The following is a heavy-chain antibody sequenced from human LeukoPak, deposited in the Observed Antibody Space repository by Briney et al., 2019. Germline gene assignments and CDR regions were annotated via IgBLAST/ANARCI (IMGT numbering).Heavy chain of an antibody. CDR3: ARGGGDSGYNPLYYFDY. Sequence: SVKVSCKASGGTFSSYAISWVRQAPGQGLEWMGGIIPIFGTANYAQKFQGRVTITADESTSTAYMELSSLRSEDTAVYYCARGGGDSGYNPLYYFDYWGREPWSPSPQ. D-gene: IGHD5-12*01. J-gene: IGHJ4*02. CDR2: IIPIFGTA. CDR1: GGTFSSYA. V-gene: IGHV1-69*13.